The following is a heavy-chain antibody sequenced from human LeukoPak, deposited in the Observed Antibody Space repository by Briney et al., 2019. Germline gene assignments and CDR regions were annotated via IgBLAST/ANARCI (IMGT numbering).Heavy chain of an antibody. D-gene: IGHD2-2*01. J-gene: IGHJ6*02. CDR2: ISYDGSNK. V-gene: IGHV3-30-3*01. Sequence: GGSLRLSCVASGFTFETFWMSWIRQAPGKGLEWVAVISYDGSNKYYADSVKGRFTISRDNSKNTLYLQMNSLRAEDTAVYYCARDRIVVVKGPQYYYYYGMDVWGQGTTVTVSS. CDR1: GFTFETFW. CDR3: ARDRIVVVKGPQYYYYYGMDV.